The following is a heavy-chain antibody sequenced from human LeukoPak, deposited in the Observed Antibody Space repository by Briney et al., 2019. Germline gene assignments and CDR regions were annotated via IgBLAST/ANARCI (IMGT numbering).Heavy chain of an antibody. J-gene: IGHJ4*02. CDR2: IYTSGST. CDR1: GGSISSGSYY. CDR3: ARLRAREYYFDY. D-gene: IGHD3-10*01. Sequence: PSQTLSLTCTVSGGSISSGSYYWSWIRQPAGKGLEWIGRIYTSGSTNYNPSLKSRVTISVDTSKNQFSLKLSSVTAADTAVYYCARLRAREYYFDYWGQGTLVTVSS. V-gene: IGHV4-61*02.